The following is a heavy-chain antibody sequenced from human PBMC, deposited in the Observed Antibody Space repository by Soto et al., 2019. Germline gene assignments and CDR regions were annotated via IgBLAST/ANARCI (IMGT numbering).Heavy chain of an antibody. V-gene: IGHV3-73*02. CDR3: TSSALIAYYYYYGMDV. J-gene: IGHJ6*02. Sequence: EVQLVESGGGLVQPGGSLKLSCAASGFTFSGSAMHWVRQASGKGLEWVGRIRSKANSYATAYAASVKGRFTISRDDSKNTADLQMNSLKTEDTAVYYCTSSALIAYYYYYGMDVWGQGTTVTVSS. CDR1: GFTFSGSA. CDR2: IRSKANSYAT. D-gene: IGHD3-22*01.